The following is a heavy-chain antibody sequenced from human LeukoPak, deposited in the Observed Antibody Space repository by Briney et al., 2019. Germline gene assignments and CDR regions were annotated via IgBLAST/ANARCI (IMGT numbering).Heavy chain of an antibody. Sequence: NPSETLSLTCTVSGGSISSHDWGWLRQPPGKGLEGIGYIYDSGSTTYNPSLKSQVTILVDTSEDQVSLKLSSVTAADTAVYYCARGRRGRYYDISRYNYFDYWGQGTLVSVSS. CDR2: IYDSGST. J-gene: IGHJ4*02. CDR1: GGSISSHD. CDR3: ARGRRGRYYDISRYNYFDY. V-gene: IGHV4-59*11. D-gene: IGHD3-22*01.